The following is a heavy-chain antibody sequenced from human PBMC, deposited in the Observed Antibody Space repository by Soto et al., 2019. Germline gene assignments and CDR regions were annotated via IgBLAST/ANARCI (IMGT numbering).Heavy chain of an antibody. V-gene: IGHV1-18*01. Sequence: VKVSCKASGYTFTSYGIIWGGQARGQGLEWMGWISAYNGNTNYAQKLQGRVTMTTDTSTSTAYMELRSLRSDDTAVYYCARELSDDYVGDGCDSWGQGTMVTVSS. J-gene: IGHJ3*02. CDR1: GYTFTSYG. D-gene: IGHD4-17*01. CDR3: ARELSDDYVGDGCDS. CDR2: ISAYNGNT.